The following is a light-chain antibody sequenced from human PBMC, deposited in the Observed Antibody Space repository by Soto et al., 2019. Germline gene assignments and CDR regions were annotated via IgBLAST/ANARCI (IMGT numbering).Light chain of an antibody. Sequence: QSALTQPPSASGSPGQSVAISCTGTSSDVGGYNYVSWYQQHPGKAPKLMIYEVSDRPSGVSNRFSGSKSGNTASLTISGLQAEDEAAYYCSSYTSTTALIFGGGTKLTVL. CDR1: SSDVGGYNY. CDR3: SSYTSTTALI. CDR2: EVS. J-gene: IGLJ2*01. V-gene: IGLV2-14*01.